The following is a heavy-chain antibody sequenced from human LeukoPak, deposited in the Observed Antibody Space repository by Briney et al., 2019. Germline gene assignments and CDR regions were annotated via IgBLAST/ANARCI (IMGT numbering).Heavy chain of an antibody. CDR3: ARDLYYDFWSGYYQGDFQH. CDR2: IIPIFGTA. J-gene: IGHJ1*01. V-gene: IGHV1-69*13. CDR1: GGTFSSYA. Sequence: SVKVSCKASGGTFSSYATSWVRQAPGQGLEWMGGIIPIFGTANYAQKFQGGVTITADESTSTAYMELSSLRSEDTAVYYCARDLYYDFWSGYYQGDFQHWGQGTLVTVSS. D-gene: IGHD3-3*01.